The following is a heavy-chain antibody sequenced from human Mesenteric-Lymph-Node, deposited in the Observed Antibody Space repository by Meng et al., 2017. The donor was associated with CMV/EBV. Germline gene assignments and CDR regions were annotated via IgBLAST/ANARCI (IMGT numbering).Heavy chain of an antibody. V-gene: IGHV4-34*01. D-gene: IGHD3-3*01. CDR2: INHSGVT. CDR3: ARGRIRSYPFWSAYYFDY. J-gene: IGHJ4*02. Sequence: ETLSLTCAVYGGSFSDYHWSWIRQSPGKGLEWIGEINHSGVTNYNPSLKSRVTISIDTSKNQFSLKLSSVTAADTAVYYCARGRIRSYPFWSAYYFDYWGQGTLVTVSS. CDR1: GGSFSDYH.